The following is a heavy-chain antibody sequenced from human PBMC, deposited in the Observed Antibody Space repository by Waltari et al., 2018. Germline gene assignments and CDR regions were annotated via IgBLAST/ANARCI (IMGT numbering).Heavy chain of an antibody. Sequence: QVQLQQWGAGLLKPSETLSLTCAAYGGSFSGSYCSWIRQPPGKGLEWIGEINHSGSTNYNPSLKSRVTISVDTSKNQFSLKLSSVTAADTAVYYCARGKIVATIEDYFDYWGQGTLVTVSS. J-gene: IGHJ4*02. D-gene: IGHD5-12*01. V-gene: IGHV4-34*01. CDR2: INHSGST. CDR3: ARGKIVATIEDYFDY. CDR1: GGSFSGSY.